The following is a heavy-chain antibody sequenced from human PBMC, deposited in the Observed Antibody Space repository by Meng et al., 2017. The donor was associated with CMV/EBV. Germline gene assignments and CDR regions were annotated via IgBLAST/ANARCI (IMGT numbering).Heavy chain of an antibody. CDR3: ARDFLFGPPPDY. J-gene: IGHJ4*02. CDR1: GFTFSSYS. CDR2: ISSSSYI. D-gene: IGHD2/OR15-2a*01. V-gene: IGHV3-21*01. Sequence: GGSLRLSCAASGFTFSSYSMNWVRQAPGKGLEWVSSISSSSYIYYADSVKGRFTISRDNAKNSLYLQMNSLRAEDTAVYYCARDFLFGPPPDYWGQGTLVTVSS.